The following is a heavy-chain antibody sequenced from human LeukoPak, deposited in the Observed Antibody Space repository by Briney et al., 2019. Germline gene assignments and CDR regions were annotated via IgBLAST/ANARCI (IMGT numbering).Heavy chain of an antibody. CDR3: ARGRGDY. V-gene: IGHV3-11*01. CDR1: GFSFSAYY. D-gene: IGHD3-10*01. J-gene: IGHJ4*02. CDR2: ISSGGSTI. Sequence: GGSLRLSCAASGFSFSAYYMSWIRQAPGKGLEWVSYISSGGSTIYYADSVKGRFTISRDNAKNSLYLQMNSLRAEDTAGYYCARGRGDYWGQGTLVTVSS.